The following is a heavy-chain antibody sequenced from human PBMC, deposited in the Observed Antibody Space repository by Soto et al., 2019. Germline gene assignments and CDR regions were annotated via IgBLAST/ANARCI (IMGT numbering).Heavy chain of an antibody. J-gene: IGHJ5*02. CDR1: GFTFSSYS. Sequence: EVQLVESGGGLVQPGGSLRLSCAASGFTFSSYSMNWVRQAPGKGLEWVSYISSCSSTIYYADSVKGRFTISRDNAKNSLYLQMNSLRAEDTAVYYCAREGYYLNWFDPWGQGTLVTVSS. CDR2: ISSCSSTI. CDR3: AREGYYLNWFDP. D-gene: IGHD3-10*01. V-gene: IGHV3-48*01.